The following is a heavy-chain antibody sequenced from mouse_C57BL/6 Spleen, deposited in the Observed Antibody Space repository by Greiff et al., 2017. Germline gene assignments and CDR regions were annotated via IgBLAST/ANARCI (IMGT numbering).Heavy chain of an antibody. J-gene: IGHJ2*01. Sequence: EVKLEESGPGLVKPSQSLSLTCSVTGYSITSGYYWNWIRQFPGNKLEWMGYISYDGSNNYNPSLKNRISITRDTSKNQFFLKLNSVTTEDTATYYCARDRPYDGYFDYWGQGTTLTVSS. V-gene: IGHV3-6*01. CDR3: ARDRPYDGYFDY. CDR2: ISYDGSN. CDR1: GYSITSGYY. D-gene: IGHD2-3*01.